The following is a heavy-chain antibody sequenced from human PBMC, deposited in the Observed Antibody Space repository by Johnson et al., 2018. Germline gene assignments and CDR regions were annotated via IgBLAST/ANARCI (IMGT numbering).Heavy chain of an antibody. CDR2: ISSSGSTI. V-gene: IGHV3-11*04. CDR1: GFTFSDYY. Sequence: QVQLVESGGGVVQPGGSLRLSCAASGFTFSDYYMGWIRQAPGKGLEWVSYISSSGSTIYYADSVKGRFTISRDNPKNSLYLQMNSLRAEDTAGYYCAREDMSPVVGATGHDAFDIWGQGTMVTVSS. D-gene: IGHD1-26*01. CDR3: AREDMSPVVGATGHDAFDI. J-gene: IGHJ3*02.